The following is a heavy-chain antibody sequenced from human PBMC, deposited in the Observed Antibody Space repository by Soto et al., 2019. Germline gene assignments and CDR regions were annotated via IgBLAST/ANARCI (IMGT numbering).Heavy chain of an antibody. CDR2: INPNSGGT. CDR1: GYTFTGYY. D-gene: IGHD3-10*01. J-gene: IGHJ4*02. V-gene: IGHV1-2*04. CDR3: ARDQRPAVLWFGDPPPTLDY. Sequence: ASVKVSCKASGYTFTGYYMHWVRQAPGQGLEWMGWINPNSGGTNYAQKFQGWVTMTRDTSISTAYMELSRLRSDDTAVYYCARDQRPAVLWFGDPPPTLDYWGQGTLVTVSS.